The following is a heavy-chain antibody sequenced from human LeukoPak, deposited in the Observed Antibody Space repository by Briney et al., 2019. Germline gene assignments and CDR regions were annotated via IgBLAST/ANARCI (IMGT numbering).Heavy chain of an antibody. Sequence: AASVKVSCKASGYTFTSYDINWVRQATGQGLEWMGIINPSGGSTSYAQKFQGRVTMTRDTSTSTVYMELSSLRSEDTAVYYCARGTREYYDILTGYHLGFFDPWGQGTLVTVSS. D-gene: IGHD3-9*01. V-gene: IGHV1-46*01. CDR3: ARGTREYYDILTGYHLGFFDP. CDR2: INPSGGST. CDR1: GYTFTSYD. J-gene: IGHJ5*02.